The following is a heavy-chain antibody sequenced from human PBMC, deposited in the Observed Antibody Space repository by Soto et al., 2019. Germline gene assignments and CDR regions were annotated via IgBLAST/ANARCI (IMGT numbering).Heavy chain of an antibody. J-gene: IGHJ4*02. CDR3: ARDGLRENPTYYDILTGYYNGYFDY. CDR1: GFTFSSYS. CDR2: ISSSSSTI. Sequence: GGSLRLSCAASGFTFSSYSMNWVRQAPGKGLEWVSYISSSSSTIYYADSVKGRFTISRDNAKNSLYLQMNSLRAEDTAVYYCARDGLRENPTYYDILTGYYNGYFDYWGQGTLVTVSS. V-gene: IGHV3-48*01. D-gene: IGHD3-9*01.